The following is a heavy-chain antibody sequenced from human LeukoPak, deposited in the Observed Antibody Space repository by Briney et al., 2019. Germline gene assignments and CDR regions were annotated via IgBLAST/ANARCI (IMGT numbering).Heavy chain of an antibody. CDR1: GFTVSSNY. Sequence: PGGSLRLSCAASGFTVSSNYMSWVRQAPGKGLEWVSVILVGGSTDYADSVKGRFTISRDNSKNTLYLQMNSLTAEDTAVYYCARVGVVPAAIPDGFDIWGQGTMVTVS. J-gene: IGHJ3*02. V-gene: IGHV3-53*01. CDR2: ILVGGST. CDR3: ARVGVVPAAIPDGFDI. D-gene: IGHD2-2*01.